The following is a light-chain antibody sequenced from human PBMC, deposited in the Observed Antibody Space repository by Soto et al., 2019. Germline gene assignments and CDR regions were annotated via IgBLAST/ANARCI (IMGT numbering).Light chain of an antibody. CDR1: QTGSRD. J-gene: IGKJ4*01. Sequence: IVLTQSPATLSLSRGARATLSCKASQTGSRDLAWYQQNPGQAPRLLIYDASKRTTITPARCSGSGFGTDFTLTISSLEPEDFAVYYRQQRTNGLTFGGGTKVDI. V-gene: IGKV3-11*01. CDR2: DAS. CDR3: QQRTNGLT.